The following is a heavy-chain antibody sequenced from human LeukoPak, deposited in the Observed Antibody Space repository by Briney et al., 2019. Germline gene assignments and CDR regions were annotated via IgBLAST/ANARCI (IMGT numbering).Heavy chain of an antibody. CDR2: ISGSGAST. J-gene: IGHJ5*02. V-gene: IGHV3-23*01. CDR1: GSTSSTYA. Sequence: GGSLRLSCAASGSTSSTYAMGWVRQAPGKGLEWVSAISGSGASTYYADSVTGRFTISRDNSKNTVFLHMKTLRVEDTALYYCARWGGSFSSRFDPWGQGTLVTVSS. CDR3: ARWGGSFSSRFDP. D-gene: IGHD1-26*01.